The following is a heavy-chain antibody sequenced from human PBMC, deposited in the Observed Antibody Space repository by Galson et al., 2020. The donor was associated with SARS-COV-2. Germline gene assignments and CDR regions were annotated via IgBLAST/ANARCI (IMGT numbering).Heavy chain of an antibody. CDR3: VRGTSCSHYYYFDY. J-gene: IGHJ4*02. D-gene: IGHD4-4*01. CDR2: IRHRARSFTT. V-gene: IGHV3-72*01. Sequence: GESLKISCAASGFTFTDHYMDWVRQAPGKGLEWVGRIRHRARSFTTEYAASVTDRFTISRDDSKNLVSLQMNSLKTEDTAVYYCVRGTSCSHYYYFDYWGQGTLVTVSS. CDR1: GFTFTDHY.